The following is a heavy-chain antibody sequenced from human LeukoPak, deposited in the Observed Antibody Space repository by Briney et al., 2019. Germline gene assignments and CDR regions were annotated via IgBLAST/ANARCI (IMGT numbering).Heavy chain of an antibody. V-gene: IGHV4-34*01. J-gene: IGHJ4*02. CDR1: GGSFSGYY. Sequence: PSETLSLTCAVYGGSFSGYYWSWIRQPPGKGLEWIGEINHSGSTNYNPSLKSRVTISVDTSKNQFSLKLSSVTAADTAVYYCARVGYYYDSSGYYYAFDYWGQGTLVTVSS. D-gene: IGHD3-22*01. CDR2: INHSGST. CDR3: ARVGYYYDSSGYYYAFDY.